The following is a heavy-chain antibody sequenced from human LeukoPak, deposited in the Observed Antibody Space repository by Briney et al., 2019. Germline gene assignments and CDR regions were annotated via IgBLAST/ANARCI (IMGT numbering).Heavy chain of an antibody. Sequence: ASVKVSCKVSGYTLTELSMHWVRQAPGKGLEWMGGFDPEDGETIYAQKFQGRVTMTEDTSTDTAYMELSRLRSDDTAVYYCARAANYYDSSGYSPFDYWGQGTLVTVSS. CDR3: ARAANYYDSSGYSPFDY. D-gene: IGHD3-22*01. V-gene: IGHV1-24*01. J-gene: IGHJ4*02. CDR1: GYTLTELS. CDR2: FDPEDGET.